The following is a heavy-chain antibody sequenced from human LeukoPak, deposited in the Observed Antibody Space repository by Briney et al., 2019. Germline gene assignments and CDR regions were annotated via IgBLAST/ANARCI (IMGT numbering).Heavy chain of an antibody. D-gene: IGHD6-19*01. CDR2: MNPNSGNT. J-gene: IGHJ4*02. Sequence: GASVKVSCKASGYTFTSYDINWVRQATGQGLEWMGWMNPNSGNTGYAQKFQGRVTMTRNTSISTAYMELSSLRSEDTAVYYCAAYKRDSSGWYGEGYWGQGTLVTVSS. V-gene: IGHV1-8*01. CDR1: GYTFTSYD. CDR3: AAYKRDSSGWYGEGY.